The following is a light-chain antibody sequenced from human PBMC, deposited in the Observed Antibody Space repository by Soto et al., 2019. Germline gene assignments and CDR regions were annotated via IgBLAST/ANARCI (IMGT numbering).Light chain of an antibody. J-gene: IGKJ1*01. CDR2: AAT. CDR3: QQSYSLPVWT. Sequence: DIQMTQSPSSLSASVGVTVNITCRASQRIGPYVIWYQQKPGKPRKLLITAATTLADGVPSRFGGSRSGADFTIYVSSLQPEDFACYYCQQSYSLPVWTFGQGNRGDI. CDR1: QRIGPY. V-gene: IGKV1-39*01.